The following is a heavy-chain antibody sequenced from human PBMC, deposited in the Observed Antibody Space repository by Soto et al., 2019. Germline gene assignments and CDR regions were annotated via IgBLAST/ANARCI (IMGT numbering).Heavy chain of an antibody. CDR2: ISSGGSTI. V-gene: IGHV3-48*03. CDR1: EFIFSRYE. D-gene: IGHD5-12*01. J-gene: IGHJ6*02. CDR3: ARDGYTLFYNYGLDV. Sequence: PWGSLRLSCLASEFIFSRYEMNWVRQAPGRAPEWVASISSGGSTIYYADSVKGRFTISRDNAKNSLYLQMNSLRAEDTALYYCARDGYTLFYNYGLDVWGQGTSVTVSS.